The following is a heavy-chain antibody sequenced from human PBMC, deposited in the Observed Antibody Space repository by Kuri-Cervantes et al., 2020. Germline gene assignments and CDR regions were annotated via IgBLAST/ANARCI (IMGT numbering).Heavy chain of an antibody. V-gene: IGHV1-2*02. D-gene: IGHD1-26*01. CDR3: ASPLDRSGTYFFYGLDV. CDR1: GYTFSDYY. Sequence: ASVKVSCKSSGYTFSDYYMYWIRQAPGQGLEWMGWINPTSGGTNYAQKFQGRVTMTWDTSISTAYMELRRLRSNDTAVFYCASPLDRSGTYFFYGLDVWGQGTTVTGSS. J-gene: IGHJ6*02. CDR2: INPTSGGT.